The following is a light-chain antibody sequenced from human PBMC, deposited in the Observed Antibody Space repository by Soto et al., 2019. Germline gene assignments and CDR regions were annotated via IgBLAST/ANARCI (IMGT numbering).Light chain of an antibody. Sequence: EIMMTQSRVTLSVSPGERATLSCRASQSVSNNLAWYQQKPGQAPRLLIYYASTRATGIPARFSGSGSGTEFTLTISRLQSEDFALYYCQQYNDWPPITFGQGTRLEIK. J-gene: IGKJ5*01. CDR2: YAS. CDR1: QSVSNN. V-gene: IGKV3-15*01. CDR3: QQYNDWPPIT.